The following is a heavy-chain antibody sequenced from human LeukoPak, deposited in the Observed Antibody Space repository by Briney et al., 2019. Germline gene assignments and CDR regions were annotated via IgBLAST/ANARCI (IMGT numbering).Heavy chain of an antibody. V-gene: IGHV1-2*02. CDR1: GYTFTGYY. J-gene: IGHJ4*02. Sequence: ASVKVSCKASGYTFTGYYMHWVRQAPGRGLEWMGYIYPNSGATKYAQKFQGRVTMTRDTSISTAYMELSGLGSDDTAVYYCGTLLPNGPFDYWGQGSLVTVSS. CDR2: IYPNSGAT. CDR3: GTLLPNGPFDY.